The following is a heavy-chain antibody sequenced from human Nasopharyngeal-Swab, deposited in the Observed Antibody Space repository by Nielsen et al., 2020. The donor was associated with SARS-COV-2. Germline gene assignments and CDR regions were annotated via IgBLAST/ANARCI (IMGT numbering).Heavy chain of an antibody. J-gene: IGHJ6*03. V-gene: IGHV4-31*03. D-gene: IGHD5-18*01. Sequence: SETLSLTCTVSGGSISSGGYYWSWIRQHPGKGPEWIGYIYYSGSTYYNPSLKSRVTISVDTPKNQFSLKLSSVTAADTAVYYCAGTIGASRGYSYGSYYYMDVWGKGTTVTVSS. CDR2: IYYSGST. CDR1: GGSISSGGYY. CDR3: AGTIGASRGYSYGSYYYMDV.